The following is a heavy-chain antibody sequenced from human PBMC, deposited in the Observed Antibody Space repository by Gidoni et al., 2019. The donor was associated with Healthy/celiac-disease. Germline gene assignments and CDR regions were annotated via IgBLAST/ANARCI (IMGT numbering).Heavy chain of an antibody. J-gene: IGHJ5*02. Sequence: QITLKESGPTLATPTQTLTLTCTFSGFSPSTSGVGVGWIRQTPGQALEWLALIYWNDDKRYSPSLKSRLTITKDTSKNQVVLTMTNMDPVDTATYYCAHRRASGSYSVWFDPWGQGTLVTVSS. CDR2: IYWNDDK. V-gene: IGHV2-5*01. D-gene: IGHD1-26*01. CDR1: GFSPSTSGVG. CDR3: AHRRASGSYSVWFDP.